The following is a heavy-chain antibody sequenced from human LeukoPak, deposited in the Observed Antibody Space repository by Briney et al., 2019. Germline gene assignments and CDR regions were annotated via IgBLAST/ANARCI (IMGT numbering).Heavy chain of an antibody. J-gene: IGHJ4*02. D-gene: IGHD1-1*01. CDR1: GFTFATYV. Sequence: GGSLRLSCAASGFTFATYVITWVRQAPGKGLEWVSSVGGDGRVTYYADSVKGRFTISRDNSKNTIFLQMNSLRVEDTAVYYCAKGISADGYNFERGADYWGQGAQVIVSS. V-gene: IGHV3-23*01. CDR2: VGGDGRVT. CDR3: AKGISADGYNFERGADY.